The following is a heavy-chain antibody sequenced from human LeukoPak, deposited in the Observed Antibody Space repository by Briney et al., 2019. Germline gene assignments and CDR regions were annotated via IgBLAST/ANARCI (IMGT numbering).Heavy chain of an antibody. V-gene: IGHV4-34*01. Sequence: SETLSLTCAVYGGPFSGYYWSWIRQPPGKGLEWIGEINHSGSTNYNPSHKSRVTISVDTSKNQFSLKLSSVTAADTAVYYCARGRWYYDSSGYYRNWFDPWGQGTLVTVSS. J-gene: IGHJ5*02. CDR2: INHSGST. CDR1: GGPFSGYY. D-gene: IGHD3-22*01. CDR3: ARGRWYYDSSGYYRNWFDP.